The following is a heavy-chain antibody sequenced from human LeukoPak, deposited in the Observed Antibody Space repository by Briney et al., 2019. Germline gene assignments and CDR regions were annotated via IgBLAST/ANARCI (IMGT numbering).Heavy chain of an antibody. J-gene: IGHJ4*02. CDR2: IYYSGST. CDR1: GYSISSGYY. CDR3: ARDSSGYFFDY. Sequence: SETLSLTCTVSGYSISSGYYWSWIRQPPGKGLEWIGYIYYSGSTNYNPSLKSRVTISVDTSKNQFSLKLSSVTAADTAVYYCARDSSGYFFDYWGQGTLVTVSS. V-gene: IGHV4-61*01. D-gene: IGHD3-22*01.